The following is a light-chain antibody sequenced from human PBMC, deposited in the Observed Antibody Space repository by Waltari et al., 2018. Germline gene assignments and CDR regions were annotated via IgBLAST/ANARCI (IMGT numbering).Light chain of an antibody. J-gene: IGKJ2*01. V-gene: IGKV1-39*01. CDR1: QSIKIY. CDR2: AAS. CDR3: QQSYSHPQT. Sequence: DTPLTQSPSSLSASVGDRVTIACRASQSIKIYLNWYQQKSGKAPKLLIYAASNLQSGVPSRFSGSGSGTDFTLTISSLQPEDFATYYCQQSYSHPQTFGQGTKLEI.